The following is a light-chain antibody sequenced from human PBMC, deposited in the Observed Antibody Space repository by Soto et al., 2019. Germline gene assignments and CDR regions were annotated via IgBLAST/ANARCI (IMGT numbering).Light chain of an antibody. CDR2: SAS. Sequence: EIVLTQSPATLSVSPGERATLSCRASQNLGTLYLAWFQQKSGQAPRLLIYSASSRPTGIPDRFSGSGSGTDFTLTISRLEPEDFAVYYCQQYGSSSTFGQGTRLEIK. CDR3: QQYGSSST. J-gene: IGKJ5*01. CDR1: QNLGTLY. V-gene: IGKV3-20*01.